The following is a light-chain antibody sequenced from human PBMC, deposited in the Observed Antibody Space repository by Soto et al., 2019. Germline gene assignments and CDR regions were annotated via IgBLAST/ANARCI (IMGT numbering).Light chain of an antibody. CDR2: GAS. CDR1: QDIKDD. J-gene: IGKJ2*01. Sequence: AIQLAQSPSSLSASVGDTVTITYRASQDIKDDLGWYQQKPGEAPKLLIYGASNLQGGVPSRFSGSGSGTGFTLTISSLQPEDFATYYCLQDYNYPYTFGQGTKLEIK. V-gene: IGKV1-6*01. CDR3: LQDYNYPYT.